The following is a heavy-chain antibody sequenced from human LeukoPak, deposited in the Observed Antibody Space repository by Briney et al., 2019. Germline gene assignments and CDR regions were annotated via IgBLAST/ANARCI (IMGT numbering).Heavy chain of an antibody. D-gene: IGHD4-23*01. CDR1: GGSISGYY. J-gene: IGHJ2*01. CDR2: IYYSGST. CDR3: ARSVVTLYWYFDL. Sequence: SGTLSLTCAVSGGSISGYYYNWIRQPPGKGLEWIGYIYYSGSTNYNPSLKSRVTISLDTSKNQFSLKLSSVTTADTAVYYCARSVVTLYWYFDLWGRGTLVTVSS. V-gene: IGHV4-59*01.